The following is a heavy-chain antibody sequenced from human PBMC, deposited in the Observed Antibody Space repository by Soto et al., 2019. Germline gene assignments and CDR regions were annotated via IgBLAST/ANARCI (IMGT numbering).Heavy chain of an antibody. CDR2: INPSGGST. CDR3: ARDRRDGYNTFDY. V-gene: IGHV1-46*01. D-gene: IGHD5-12*01. CDR1: GYTFTSYE. Sequence: QVQLVQSGAEVKKPGASVKVSCKASGYTFTSYEMYWVRQAPGQGLEWLGIINPSGGSTTYAQKFPGRVAMTRDTSTSTVSMELSSLRSEDTAVYYCARDRRDGYNTFDYWGQGTLVTVSS. J-gene: IGHJ4*02.